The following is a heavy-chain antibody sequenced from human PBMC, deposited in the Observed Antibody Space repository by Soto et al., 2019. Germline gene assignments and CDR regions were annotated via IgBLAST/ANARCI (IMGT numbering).Heavy chain of an antibody. J-gene: IGHJ4*02. CDR3: ARGYRQSGYSSSWVFDY. V-gene: IGHV4-31*03. D-gene: IGHD6-13*01. Sequence: QVQLRESGPGLVKPSQTLSLTCTVSGGSINSGGYYWNWIRQHPGKGLEWIGYMYYSGSTYYNTSIRSRVIISADTSENHSSLKLSSVTAADTAVYFCARGYRQSGYSSSWVFDYWGQGTLVNVSS. CDR2: MYYSGST. CDR1: GGSINSGGYY.